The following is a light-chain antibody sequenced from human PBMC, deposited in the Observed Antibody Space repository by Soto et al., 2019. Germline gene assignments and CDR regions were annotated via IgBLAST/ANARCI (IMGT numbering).Light chain of an antibody. J-gene: IGKJ4*01. V-gene: IGKV3-20*01. Sequence: EIVLTQSPGTLSLSPGERATLSCRASRSVGNNYLAWYQQRPGQAPNLLIYDASSRATGIPDRFSGSGSGTNFTLTITNLAPEDSAIYNCQQYAYSPCNFGGGTKVEIK. CDR2: DAS. CDR3: QQYAYSPCN. CDR1: RSVGNNY.